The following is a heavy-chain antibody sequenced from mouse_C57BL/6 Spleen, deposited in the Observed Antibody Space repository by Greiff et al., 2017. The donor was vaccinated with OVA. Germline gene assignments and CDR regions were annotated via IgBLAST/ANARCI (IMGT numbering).Heavy chain of an antibody. Sequence: QVQLQQSGAELVKPGASVKISCKASGYAFSSYWMNWVKQRPGKGLEWIGQIYTGDGDTNYNGKFKGKATLNADKSSSTAYMQLSSLTSEDSAVYFCAIGDIYDGYLWFAYWGQGTLVTVSA. CDR3: AIGDIYDGYLWFAY. CDR1: GYAFSSYW. V-gene: IGHV1-80*01. D-gene: IGHD2-3*01. J-gene: IGHJ3*01. CDR2: IYTGDGDT.